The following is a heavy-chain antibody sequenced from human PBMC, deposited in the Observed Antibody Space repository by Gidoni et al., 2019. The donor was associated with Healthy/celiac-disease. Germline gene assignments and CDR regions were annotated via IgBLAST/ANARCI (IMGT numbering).Heavy chain of an antibody. V-gene: IGHV4-31*03. D-gene: IGHD3-22*01. Sequence: QVQLQESGPGLVKPSQTLSLTCTVSGGSISSGGYYWSWLRQHPGKGLEWIGYIYYSGSTYYNPSLKSRVTISVDTSKNQFSLKLSSVTAADTAVYYCASLGSGYYDPFDYWGQGTLVTVSS. J-gene: IGHJ4*02. CDR2: IYYSGST. CDR1: GGSISSGGYY. CDR3: ASLGSGYYDPFDY.